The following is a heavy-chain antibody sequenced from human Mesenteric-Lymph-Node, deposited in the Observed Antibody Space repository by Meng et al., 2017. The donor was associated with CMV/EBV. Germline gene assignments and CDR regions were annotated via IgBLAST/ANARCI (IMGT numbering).Heavy chain of an antibody. J-gene: IGHJ4*02. CDR2: LYSSGST. CDR3: ARSLGRAPFDY. D-gene: IGHD3-10*01. CDR1: GGSISSSYYY. Sequence: SETLSLTCTVSGGSISSSYYYWGWIRQPPGKGLEWIEYLYSSGSTNYNPSLKSRVTISIDTSKNQFSLNLSSVTAADTAVYYCARSLGRAPFDYWGQGTLVTVSS. V-gene: IGHV4-61*05.